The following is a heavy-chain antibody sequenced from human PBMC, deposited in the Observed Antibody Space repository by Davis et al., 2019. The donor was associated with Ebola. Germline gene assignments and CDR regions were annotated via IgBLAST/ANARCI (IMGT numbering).Heavy chain of an antibody. D-gene: IGHD2-2*01. CDR2: ISSSSSYI. CDR3: ARDYWYCSSTSCRVYGMDV. V-gene: IGHV3-21*01. Sequence: PVQPLEWVSSISSSSSYIYYADSVKGRFTISRDNAKNSLYLQMNSLRAEDTAVYYCARDYWYCSSTSCRVYGMDVWGQGTTVTVSS. J-gene: IGHJ6*02.